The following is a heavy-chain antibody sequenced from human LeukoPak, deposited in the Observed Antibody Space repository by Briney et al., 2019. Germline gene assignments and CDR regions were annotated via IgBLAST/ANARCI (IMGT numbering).Heavy chain of an antibody. Sequence: GRSLRLSCAASGFTFSSYAMHWVRQAPGKGLEWVAVISYDGSNKYYADSVKGRFTISRDNSKNTLYLQMNSLRAEDTAVYYCARDRLPGCSGSSCYSYYYYGMDVWGKGTTVTVSS. CDR2: ISYDGSNK. CDR1: GFTFSSYA. V-gene: IGHV3-30*04. J-gene: IGHJ6*04. CDR3: ARDRLPGCSGSSCYSYYYYGMDV. D-gene: IGHD2-15*01.